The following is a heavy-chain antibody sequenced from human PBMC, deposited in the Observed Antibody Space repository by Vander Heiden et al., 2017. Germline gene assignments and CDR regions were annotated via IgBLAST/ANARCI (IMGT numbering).Heavy chain of an antibody. J-gene: IGHJ6*02. CDR3: AKDKGGSNYVVYYYYGMDV. D-gene: IGHD1-7*01. V-gene: IGHV3-30*18. CDR1: GFTFSSYG. CDR2: ISYDGNNK. Sequence: QVQLVESGGGVAQPGRSLSLSCVGSGFTFSSYGMHWVRQAPGKGLEGVAVISYDGNNKDYADSVKGRFTISRDNSKNTLYLEMNSLRVEDSSVYYCAKDKGGSNYVVYYYYGMDVWGQGTTVTVSS.